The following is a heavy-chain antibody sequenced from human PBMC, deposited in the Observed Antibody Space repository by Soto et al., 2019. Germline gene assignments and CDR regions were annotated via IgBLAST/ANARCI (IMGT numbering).Heavy chain of an antibody. Sequence: QVQLVQSEAEVKKPGASVKVSCKAPDYTFTSYGVTWVRQAPGQGLEGMGWVSAYTAKTNYAQKLQGRVTMTTDTSTRTAYMELRSLRSDDTARCHCARVALAGKSQPPHGFDSWGQGTLDTVSS. V-gene: IGHV1-18*01. CDR2: VSAYTAKT. CDR3: ARVALAGKSQPPHGFDS. D-gene: IGHD6-19*01. J-gene: IGHJ5*01. CDR1: DYTFTSYG.